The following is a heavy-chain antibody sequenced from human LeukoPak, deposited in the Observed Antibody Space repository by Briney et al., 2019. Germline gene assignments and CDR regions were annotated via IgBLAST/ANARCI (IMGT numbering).Heavy chain of an antibody. Sequence: PGGSLRLSCAASGFTFSSYWMSWVRQAPGKGLEWVANIKQDGSEKYYVDSVKGRFTISRDNAKNSLYLQMNSLRAEDTAVYYCARDLLYDSSGCDPPHAFDIWGQGTMVTVSS. V-gene: IGHV3-7*01. J-gene: IGHJ3*02. D-gene: IGHD3-22*01. CDR3: ARDLLYDSSGCDPPHAFDI. CDR1: GFTFSSYW. CDR2: IKQDGSEK.